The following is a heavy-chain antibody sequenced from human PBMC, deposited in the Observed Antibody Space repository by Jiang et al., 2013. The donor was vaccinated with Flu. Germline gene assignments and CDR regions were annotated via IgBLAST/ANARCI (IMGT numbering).Heavy chain of an antibody. CDR3: ARRHYYESSGKDYFDY. D-gene: IGHD3-22*01. V-gene: IGHV4-4*02. CDR2: SGST. J-gene: IGHJ4*02. Sequence: SGSTNYNPSLKSRVTISVDKSNNQFSLRLTSVTAADTAVYYCARRHYYESSGKDYFDYWGQGTLVTVSS.